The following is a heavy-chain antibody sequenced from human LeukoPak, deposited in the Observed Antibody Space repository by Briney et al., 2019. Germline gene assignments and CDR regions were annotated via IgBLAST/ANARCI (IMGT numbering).Heavy chain of an antibody. CDR3: ATDLKKGDSGCFDY. CDR2: INTNTGNP. D-gene: IGHD6-19*01. J-gene: IGHJ4*02. CDR1: GYTFTSYY. Sequence: ASVKVSCTASGYTFTSYYMHWVRQAPGQGLEWMGWINTNTGNPTYAQGFTGRFVFSLDTSVSTAYLHISSLKAEDTAVYYCATDLKKGDSGCFDYWGQGTLVTVSS. V-gene: IGHV7-4-1*02.